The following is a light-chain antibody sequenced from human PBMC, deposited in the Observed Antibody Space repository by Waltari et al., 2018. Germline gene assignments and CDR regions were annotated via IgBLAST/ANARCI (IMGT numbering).Light chain of an antibody. J-gene: IGLJ2*01. Sequence: SALTQPDSVSGSPGQSITISCSGISSDSGGYNYVSWYQQHPGEAPTVIIYDVSNRPSGVSNRFSGSKSGSSASLTISGLQAEDEADYYCSSFTSSTTGIFGGGTKLTVL. CDR3: SSFTSSTTGI. CDR1: SSDSGGYNY. CDR2: DVS. V-gene: IGLV2-14*01.